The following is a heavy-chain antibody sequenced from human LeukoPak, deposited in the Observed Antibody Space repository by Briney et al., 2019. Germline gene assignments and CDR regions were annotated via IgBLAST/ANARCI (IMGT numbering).Heavy chain of an antibody. CDR2: IKQDGSEK. CDR3: ARGVPTGIDYFDY. Sequence: PGGSLRLSCAASGFIFSGYSMNWVRQAPGKGLEWVANIKQDGSEKFYVDSVKGRFSISRDNAKNSLYLQMNSLRAEDTAVYYCARGVPTGIDYFDYWGQGTLVTVSS. CDR1: GFIFSGYS. V-gene: IGHV3-7*01. J-gene: IGHJ4*02. D-gene: IGHD1-1*01.